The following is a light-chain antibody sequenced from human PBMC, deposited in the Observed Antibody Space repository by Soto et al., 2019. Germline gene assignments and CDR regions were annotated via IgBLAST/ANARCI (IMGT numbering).Light chain of an antibody. CDR3: QQYGSSPYT. J-gene: IGKJ2*01. Sequence: EIVLTQSPGTLSLSPGERATLSCRASRSVRSNYLGWYQQKPGQAPRLLIYGASSRATGIPDRFSGSGSGTDFTLTISRLEPEDFAVYYCQQYGSSPYTFGQGTKLEIK. V-gene: IGKV3-20*01. CDR1: RSVRSNY. CDR2: GAS.